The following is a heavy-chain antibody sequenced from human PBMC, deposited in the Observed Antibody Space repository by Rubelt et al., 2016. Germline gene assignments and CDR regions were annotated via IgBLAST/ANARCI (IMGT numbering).Heavy chain of an antibody. V-gene: IGHV4-34*01. CDR2: INHRGST. Sequence: QVQLQQWGAGLLKPSETLSLTCAVYGGSFSGYYWNWIRQPPGKGLEWIGEINHRGSTYYNPSLKSRVTISVDTSKNQFSRKLTAVTAADTAVYYCARQTTGLNWGVDFWGQGTLVTVSS. D-gene: IGHD7-27*01. J-gene: IGHJ4*02. CDR1: GGSFSGYY. CDR3: ARQTTGLNWGVDF.